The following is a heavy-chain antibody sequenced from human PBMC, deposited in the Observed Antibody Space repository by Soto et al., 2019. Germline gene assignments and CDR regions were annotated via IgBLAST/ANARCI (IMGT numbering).Heavy chain of an antibody. CDR2: IYYSGST. J-gene: IGHJ3*02. D-gene: IGHD3-10*01. Sequence: QVQLQESGPGLVKPSQTLSLTCTVSGGSISSGDYYWSWIRQPPGKGLEWIGYIYYSGSTYYNPSLKSRVTISVDTSKNQFSLKLSSVTAADTAVYFCDRLPTMDHDAFDIWGQGTMVTVSS. V-gene: IGHV4-30-4*01. CDR3: DRLPTMDHDAFDI. CDR1: GGSISSGDYY.